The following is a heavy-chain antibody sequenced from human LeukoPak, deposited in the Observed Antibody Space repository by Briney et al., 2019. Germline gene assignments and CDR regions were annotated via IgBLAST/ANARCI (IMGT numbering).Heavy chain of an antibody. V-gene: IGHV4-59*08. Sequence: SETLSLTCTVSGGSISSYYWSWIRQPPGKGLEWSGYIYNSGSTNYNPSLKSRVTISVDTSKNQFSLKLSSVTAADTAVYYCARYWPGTAGYYFDYWGQGTLVTVSS. CDR3: ARYWPGTAGYYFDY. CDR2: IYNSGST. J-gene: IGHJ4*02. CDR1: GGSISSYY. D-gene: IGHD2-8*02.